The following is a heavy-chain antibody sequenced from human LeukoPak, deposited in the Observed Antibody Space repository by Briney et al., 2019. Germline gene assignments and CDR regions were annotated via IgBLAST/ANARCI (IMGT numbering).Heavy chain of an antibody. Sequence: GASVKVSCKASGYTFTGYYMHWVRQAPGQGLEWMGWINPNSGGTNYAQKFQGRVTMTRDTSISTAYMELRSLRSDDTAVYYCARGGFRSSYSLDYWGQGTLVTVSS. CDR1: GYTFTGYY. J-gene: IGHJ4*02. D-gene: IGHD6-6*01. CDR2: INPNSGGT. V-gene: IGHV1-2*02. CDR3: ARGGFRSSYSLDY.